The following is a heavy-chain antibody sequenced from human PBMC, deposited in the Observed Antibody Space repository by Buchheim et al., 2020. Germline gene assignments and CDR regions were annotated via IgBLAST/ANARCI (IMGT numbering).Heavy chain of an antibody. Sequence: QVQLQQWGAGLLKPSETLSLTCAVYGGSFSGYYWSWIRQPPGKGLEWIGYIYYSGSTYYNPSLKSRVTISVDTSKNQFSLKLSSVTAADTAVYYCARIVVTHLWYFDYWGQGTL. D-gene: IGHD3-22*01. CDR2: IYYSGST. J-gene: IGHJ4*02. CDR3: ARIVVTHLWYFDY. V-gene: IGHV4-34*01. CDR1: GGSFSGYY.